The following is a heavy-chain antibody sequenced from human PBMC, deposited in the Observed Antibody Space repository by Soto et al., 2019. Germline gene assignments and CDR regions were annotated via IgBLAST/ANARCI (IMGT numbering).Heavy chain of an antibody. CDR3: ARVDYDILTGYSPFDY. J-gene: IGHJ4*02. V-gene: IGHV4-30-4*01. CDR1: GGSISSGDYY. CDR2: IYYSGST. D-gene: IGHD3-9*01. Sequence: SETLSLTCTVSGGSISSGDYYWSWLRQPPGKGLEWIGYIYYSGSTYYNPSLKSRVTISVDTSKNQFSLKLSSVTAADTAVYYCARVDYDILTGYSPFDYWGQGTLVTVSS.